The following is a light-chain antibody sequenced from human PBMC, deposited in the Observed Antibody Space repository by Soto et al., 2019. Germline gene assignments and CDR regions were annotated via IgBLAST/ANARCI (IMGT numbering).Light chain of an antibody. Sequence: QPVLTQSSSASASLGSSVKLTCTLSSGHSTYIIAWHQQQPGKAPRYLMNLEGSGSYNKGSGIPDRFSGSSSGADRYLTISNLQFEDEADYYCETWDTNVVVFGGGTKLTVL. V-gene: IGLV4-60*02. CDR1: SGHSTYI. CDR3: ETWDTNVVV. J-gene: IGLJ2*01. CDR2: LEGSGSY.